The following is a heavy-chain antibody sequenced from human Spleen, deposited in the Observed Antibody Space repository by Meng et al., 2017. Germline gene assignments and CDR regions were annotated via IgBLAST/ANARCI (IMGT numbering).Heavy chain of an antibody. J-gene: IGHJ4*02. CDR1: GGSFIDYY. D-gene: IGHD4-11*01. CDR3: ARGPTTMAHDFDY. CDR2: INHSGST. V-gene: IGHV4-34*01. Sequence: QVTLQQGGAGLFKPSGTLSLTCVVSGGSFIDYYWSWIRQPPGKGLEWIGEINHSGSTNYNPSLESRATISVDTSQNNLSLKLSSVTAADSAVYYCARGPTTMAHDFDYWGQGTLVTVSS.